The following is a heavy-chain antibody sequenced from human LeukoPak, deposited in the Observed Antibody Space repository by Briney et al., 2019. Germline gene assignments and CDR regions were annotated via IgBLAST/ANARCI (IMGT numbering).Heavy chain of an antibody. J-gene: IGHJ4*02. CDR1: GYTFTSYG. D-gene: IGHD3-22*01. V-gene: IGHV1-18*01. CDR3: AREGTSLDYYDSSGTFDY. CDR2: ISAYNGNT. Sequence: ASVKVSCKASGYTFTSYGISWVRQAPGQGLEWMGWISAYNGNTNYAQKLQGRVTMTTDTSTSTAYMELRSLRSDDTAVYYCAREGTSLDYYDSSGTFDYWGQGTLVTVSS.